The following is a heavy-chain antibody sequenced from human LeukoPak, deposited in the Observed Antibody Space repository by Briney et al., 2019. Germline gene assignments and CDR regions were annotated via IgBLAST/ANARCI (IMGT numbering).Heavy chain of an antibody. CDR1: RFTFSSYW. CDR3: ARDNYGDYGLKY. J-gene: IGHJ4*02. D-gene: IGHD4-17*01. Sequence: PGGSLRLSCAASRFTFSSYWMHWVRQAPGKGLVRVSRINSDGSSTSYADSVKGRFTISRDNAKNTLYLQMNSLRAEDTAVYYCARDNYGDYGLKYWGQGTLVTVSS. V-gene: IGHV3-74*01. CDR2: INSDGSST.